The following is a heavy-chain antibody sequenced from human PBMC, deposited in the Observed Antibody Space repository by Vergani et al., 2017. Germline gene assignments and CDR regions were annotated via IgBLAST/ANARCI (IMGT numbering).Heavy chain of an antibody. CDR1: GGTFSSYA. D-gene: IGHD3-10*01. Sequence: QVQLVQSGAEVKKPGSSVKVSCKASGGTFSSYAISWVRQAPGQGLEWMGGIIPIFGIANYAQKFQGRVTMTRDTSISTAYMELSRLRSDDTAVYYCASIGGAGSYNWFDPWGQGTLVTVSS. V-gene: IGHV1-69*17. CDR2: IIPIFGIA. CDR3: ASIGGAGSYNWFDP. J-gene: IGHJ5*02.